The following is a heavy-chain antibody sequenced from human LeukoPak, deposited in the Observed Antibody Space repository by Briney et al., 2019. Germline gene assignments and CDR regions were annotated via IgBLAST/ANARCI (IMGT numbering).Heavy chain of an antibody. CDR1: GYTFTGYY. V-gene: IGHV1-2*02. Sequence: GASVKVSCRASGYTFTGYYMHWVRQAPGQGLEWMGWSNPNSGGTNYAQKFQGRVTMTRDTSISTAYMELSRLRSDDTAVYYCARWESNTAMVDDAFDIWGQGTMVTVSS. CDR3: ARWESNTAMVDDAFDI. D-gene: IGHD5-18*01. J-gene: IGHJ3*02. CDR2: SNPNSGGT.